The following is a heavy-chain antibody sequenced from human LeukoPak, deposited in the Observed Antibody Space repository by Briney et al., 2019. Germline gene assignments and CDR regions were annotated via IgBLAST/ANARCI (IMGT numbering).Heavy chain of an antibody. CDR1: GGSISSGGYS. D-gene: IGHD4-17*01. CDR3: ARLIVSSAVTYYFDY. CDR2: IYHSGST. V-gene: IGHV4-30-2*01. J-gene: IGHJ4*02. Sequence: NPSETLSLTCAVSGGSISSGGYSWSWIRQPPGKGLEWIGYIYHSGSTYSNPSLKSRVTISVDRSKNQFSLKLSSVTAADTAVYYCARLIVSSAVTYYFDYWGQGTLVTVSS.